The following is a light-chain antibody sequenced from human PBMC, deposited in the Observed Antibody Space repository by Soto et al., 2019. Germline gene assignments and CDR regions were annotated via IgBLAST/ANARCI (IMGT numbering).Light chain of an antibody. Sequence: QSALTQPPSASGSPGQSVTISCTGTSSDVGGYNYVSWYQQHPDKAPKLMIYEVNKRPSGVPDRFSGSKSGNTASLTVSGLQAEDEADYYCSSYADTNNYVFGTGTKLTVL. J-gene: IGLJ1*01. CDR1: SSDVGGYNY. CDR3: SSYADTNNYV. CDR2: EVN. V-gene: IGLV2-8*01.